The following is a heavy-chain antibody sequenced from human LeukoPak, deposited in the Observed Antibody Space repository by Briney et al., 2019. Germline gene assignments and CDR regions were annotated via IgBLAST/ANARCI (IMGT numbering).Heavy chain of an antibody. CDR3: ARHLWFGKYYYYYMDV. Sequence: SETLSLTCTVSGGSVSSSCYYWGWIRQPPGKGLEWIGSIYYSGNTYYNPSLKSRVTISVDTSKNQFSLKLSSVTAADTAVYYCARHLWFGKYYYYYMDVWGKGTTVTISS. CDR2: IYYSGNT. J-gene: IGHJ6*03. D-gene: IGHD3-10*01. CDR1: GGSVSSSCYY. V-gene: IGHV4-39*01.